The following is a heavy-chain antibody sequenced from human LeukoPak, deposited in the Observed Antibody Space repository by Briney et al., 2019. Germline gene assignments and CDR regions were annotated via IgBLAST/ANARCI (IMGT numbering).Heavy chain of an antibody. CDR1: GFTLRDYY. D-gene: IGHD1-26*01. CDR3: AKDGVGATSLDC. Sequence: GGSLRLSCAVSGFTLRDYYMTWIRQAPGKGLEWISYISGSGGTIYCADSVKGRFTISRDNAQNSVFLQMSSLRPEDTAVYYCAKDGVGATSLDCWGQGTLVTVSS. CDR2: ISGSGGTI. V-gene: IGHV3-11*04. J-gene: IGHJ4*02.